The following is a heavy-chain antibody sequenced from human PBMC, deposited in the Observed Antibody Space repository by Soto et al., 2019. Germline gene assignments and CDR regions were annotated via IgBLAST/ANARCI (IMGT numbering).Heavy chain of an antibody. CDR1: GGSISSGGYY. D-gene: IGHD6-6*01. CDR2: NYYSGIT. CDR3: ARGSSIAGFYYGMDV. Sequence: QVQLQESGPGLVKPSQTLSLTCTVSGGSISSGGYYWTWIRQQPGKGLEWIGYNYYSGITYYNPSRQCPVTSSLATSKNQFPLKRSSVTAADMAVYYCARGSSIAGFYYGMDVWGQGTTVTVSS. J-gene: IGHJ6*02. V-gene: IGHV4-31*01.